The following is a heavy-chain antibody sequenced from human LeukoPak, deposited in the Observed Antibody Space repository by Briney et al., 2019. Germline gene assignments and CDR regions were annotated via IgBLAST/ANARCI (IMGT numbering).Heavy chain of an antibody. J-gene: IGHJ4*02. CDR2: IKSKTDGGTT. CDR1: GFTLSNAW. Sequence: GGSLRLSCAASGFTLSNAWMSWVRQAPGKGLEWVGRIKSKTDGGTTDYAAPVKGRFTISRDDSKNTLYLQMNSLKTEDTAVYYCTTDKYSSSWYPVDYWGQGTLVTVSS. D-gene: IGHD6-13*01. CDR3: TTDKYSSSWYPVDY. V-gene: IGHV3-15*01.